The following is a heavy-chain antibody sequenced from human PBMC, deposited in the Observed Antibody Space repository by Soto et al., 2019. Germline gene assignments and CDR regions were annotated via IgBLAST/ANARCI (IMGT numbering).Heavy chain of an antibody. J-gene: IGHJ4*02. Sequence: QVQLVESGGGVVQPGRSLRLSCAASGFTFSSYAMHWVRQAPGKGLEWVAVISYDGSNKYYADSVKGRFTISRDNSKNTLYLQMNSLRAEDTAVYYCAREALGGWGSTFDYWGQGTLFTVSS. D-gene: IGHD7-27*01. CDR1: GFTFSSYA. V-gene: IGHV3-30-3*01. CDR2: ISYDGSNK. CDR3: AREALGGWGSTFDY.